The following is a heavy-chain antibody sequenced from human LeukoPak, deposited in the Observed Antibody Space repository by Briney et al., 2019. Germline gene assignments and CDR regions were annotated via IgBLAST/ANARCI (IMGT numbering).Heavy chain of an antibody. V-gene: IGHV3-74*01. D-gene: IGHD6-19*01. CDR2: INTDGTST. CDR1: GFTFSSYW. J-gene: IGHJ6*03. Sequence: GGSLRLPCAAPGFTFSSYWMHWVRQAPGKGLVWVSRINTDGTSTTYADSVKGRFTISRDNAKNTLYLQINSLRAEDTAVYYCARGRAAVAGYYMDVWGKGTTVTVSS. CDR3: ARGRAAVAGYYMDV.